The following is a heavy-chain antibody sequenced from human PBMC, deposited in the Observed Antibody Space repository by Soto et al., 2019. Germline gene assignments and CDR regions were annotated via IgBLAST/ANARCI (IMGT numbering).Heavy chain of an antibody. CDR2: IYTSGST. CDR1: GGSISSYY. J-gene: IGHJ6*02. V-gene: IGHV4-4*07. D-gene: IGHD6-13*01. Sequence: SETLSLTCTVSGGSISSYYWSWIRQPAGKGLEWIGRIYTSGSTNYNPSLKSRATMSVDTSKNQFSLKLSSVTAADTAVYYCARDVIGSWYGYYYGMDVWGQGTTVTVSS. CDR3: ARDVIGSWYGYYYGMDV.